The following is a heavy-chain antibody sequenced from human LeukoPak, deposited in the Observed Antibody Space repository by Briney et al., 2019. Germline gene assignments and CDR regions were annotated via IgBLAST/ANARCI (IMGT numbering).Heavy chain of an antibody. CDR1: GFTFSKYW. D-gene: IGHD4-17*01. Sequence: PGGSLRLSCAASGFTFSKYWLHWLRQAPGKGLVWVSRINPDDKSASYADSVKGRFTISRDNSKNTLYLQMNSLRAEDTAVYYCARDRDYGDDGQAFDIWGQGTMVTVSS. CDR3: ARDRDYGDDGQAFDI. V-gene: IGHV3-74*01. J-gene: IGHJ3*02. CDR2: INPDDKSA.